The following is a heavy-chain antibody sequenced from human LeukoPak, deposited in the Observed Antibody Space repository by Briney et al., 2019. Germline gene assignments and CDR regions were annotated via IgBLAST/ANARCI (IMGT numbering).Heavy chain of an antibody. D-gene: IGHD3-10*01. CDR2: ISSSSTYI. V-gene: IGHV3-21*01. CDR1: GFTVSSNS. CDR3: ARDALMVRGLINWFDP. Sequence: GGSLRLSCTVSGFTVSSNSMSWVRQAPGKGLEWVSSISSSSTYIYYADSVKGRFTISRDNAKNSLYLQMNSLRAEDTAVYYCARDALMVRGLINWFDPWGQGTLVTVSS. J-gene: IGHJ5*02.